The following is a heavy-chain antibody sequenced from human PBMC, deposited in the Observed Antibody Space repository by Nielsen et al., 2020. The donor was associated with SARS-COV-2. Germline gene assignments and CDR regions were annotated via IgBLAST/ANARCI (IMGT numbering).Heavy chain of an antibody. CDR3: ARANIAAAGGFDY. CDR1: GFTFSSYS. V-gene: IGHV3-21*01. Sequence: GGSLRLSCAASGFTFSSYSMNWVRQAPGKGLEWVSSISSSSSYIYYADSVKGRFTISRDNAKNSLYLQMNSLRAEDTAVYYCARANIAAAGGFDYWGQGTLVTVSS. J-gene: IGHJ4*02. D-gene: IGHD6-13*01. CDR2: ISSSSSYI.